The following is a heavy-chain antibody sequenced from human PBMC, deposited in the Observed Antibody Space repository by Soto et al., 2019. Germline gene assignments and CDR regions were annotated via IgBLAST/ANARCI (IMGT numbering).Heavy chain of an antibody. CDR1: GFIFSTYA. CDR3: AKPRSSGWDFYTPFDY. V-gene: IGHV3-23*01. CDR2: INDDGDRS. Sequence: GGSLRLSCAASGFIFSTYAMSWVRQAPGGGLEWVSTINDDGDRSYYADSVKGRFTISRDNSRNTLYLQMNSLRAEDTAVFYCAKPRSSGWDFYTPFDYWGQGALVTVSS. J-gene: IGHJ4*02. D-gene: IGHD6-19*01.